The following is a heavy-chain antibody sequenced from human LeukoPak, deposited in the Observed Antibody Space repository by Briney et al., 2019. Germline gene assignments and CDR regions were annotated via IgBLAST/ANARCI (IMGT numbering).Heavy chain of an antibody. D-gene: IGHD2-2*01. Sequence: GGSLRLSCAASGFTFSSCWMHWVRQAPGKGLVWVSRINSDGSSTSYADSVKGRFTISRDNAKNTLYLQMNSLRAEDTAVYYCAKHCSSTSCIDYWGQGTLVTVSS. J-gene: IGHJ4*02. CDR1: GFTFSSCW. V-gene: IGHV3-74*01. CDR3: AKHCSSTSCIDY. CDR2: INSDGSST.